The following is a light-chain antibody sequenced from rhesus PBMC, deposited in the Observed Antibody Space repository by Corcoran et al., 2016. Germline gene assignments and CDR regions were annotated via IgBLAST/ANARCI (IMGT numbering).Light chain of an antibody. J-gene: IGKJ1*01. CDR1: QSLLYSSNNKNY. Sequence: DIVMTQSPDSLAVSLGERVTINCKSSQSLLYSSNNKNYLAWYQPKPGQARKLLIYWASTRESGVPNRVSGSGSGTDFTLTLSGLQAEDVAVYYCQQYYSTPLTFGQGTKVDIK. CDR3: QQYYSTPLT. CDR2: WAS. V-gene: IGKV4-1*01.